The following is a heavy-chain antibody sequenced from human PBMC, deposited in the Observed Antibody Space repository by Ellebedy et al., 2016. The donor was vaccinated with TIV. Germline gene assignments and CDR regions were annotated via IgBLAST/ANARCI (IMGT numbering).Heavy chain of an antibody. Sequence: GGSLRLXCAASGFTFYNYSMNWVRQAPGRGLEWLSSISGLSSYIHYVDSVKGRFTISRDNAKNLLFLQMNSLRAEDTAVYYCAKAYVGVWGSYDIWGQGILVTVSS. J-gene: IGHJ4*02. CDR3: AKAYVGVWGSYDI. CDR2: ISGLSSYI. D-gene: IGHD3-16*01. V-gene: IGHV3-21*04. CDR1: GFTFYNYS.